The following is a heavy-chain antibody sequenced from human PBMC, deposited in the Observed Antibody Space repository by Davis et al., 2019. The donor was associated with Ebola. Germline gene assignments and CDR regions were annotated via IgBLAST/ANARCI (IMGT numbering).Heavy chain of an antibody. CDR1: GGSFSSYY. CDR2: IYYSGST. V-gene: IGHV4-39*07. D-gene: IGHD4-11*01. J-gene: IGHJ4*02. CDR3: ARDNSNYFDY. Sequence: GSLRLSCAVYGGSFSSYYWGWIRQPPGKGLEWIGSIYYSGSTYYNPSLKSRVTISVDTSKNQFSLKLSSVTAADTAVYYCARDNSNYFDYWGQGTLVTVSS.